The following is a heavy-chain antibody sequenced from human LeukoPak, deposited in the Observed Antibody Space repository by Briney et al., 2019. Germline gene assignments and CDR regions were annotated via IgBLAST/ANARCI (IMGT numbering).Heavy chain of an antibody. CDR3: ARDHYYDSSGPLS. J-gene: IGHJ4*02. V-gene: IGHV3-30*04. D-gene: IGHD3-22*01. Sequence: GGSLRLSCAASGFTFSSYAMHWVRQAPGKGLEWVAVISYDGSNKYYADSVKGRFTISRDNSKNTLYLQMNSLRAEDTAVYYCARDHYYDSSGPLSWGQGTLVTVSS. CDR2: ISYDGSNK. CDR1: GFTFSSYA.